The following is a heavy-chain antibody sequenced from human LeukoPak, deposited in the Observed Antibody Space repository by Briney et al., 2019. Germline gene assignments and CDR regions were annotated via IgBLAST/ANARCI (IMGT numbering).Heavy chain of an antibody. CDR1: GDSISTSSYY. V-gene: IGHV4-39*01. CDR2: IYYSGST. CDR3: ARSYYYDYRQIDY. D-gene: IGHD3-22*01. Sequence: SETLSLTCTVSGDSISTSSYYWGWIRHPPGKGLEWFGSIYYSGSTYYNPSLKSRVTISVDTPKNQFSLNLYSVTAADTAVFYCARSYYYDYRQIDYWGQGTLVTVSS. J-gene: IGHJ4*02.